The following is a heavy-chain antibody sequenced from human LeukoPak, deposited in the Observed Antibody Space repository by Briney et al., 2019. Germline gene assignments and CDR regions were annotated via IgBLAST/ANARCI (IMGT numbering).Heavy chain of an antibody. J-gene: IGHJ4*02. CDR3: ARDVVRGVVGFDY. V-gene: IGHV1-69*13. CDR1: GGTFSSYA. Sequence: SVKVSCKASGGTFSSYAISWVRQAPGQGLEWMGGIIPIFGTANYAQKFQGRVTITADESTSTAYMELSSLRSEDTAVYYCARDVVRGVVGFDYWGQGTLVTVSS. CDR2: IIPIFGTA. D-gene: IGHD3-10*01.